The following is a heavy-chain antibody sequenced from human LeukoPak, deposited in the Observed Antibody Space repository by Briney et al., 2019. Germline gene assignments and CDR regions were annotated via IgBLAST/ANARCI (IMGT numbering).Heavy chain of an antibody. CDR2: ISSDSIYI. CDR3: ARGSSSYDC. Sequence: HGGSLRLSCAASGFTFSSYSMNWVRQAPGKGLEWVSSISSDSIYIYYADSVRGRFTSSRDNAKNSLYLQMNSLRAEDTAVYYCARGSSSYDCWGQGTLLTVSS. J-gene: IGHJ4*02. V-gene: IGHV3-21*01. CDR1: GFTFSSYS. D-gene: IGHD6-13*01.